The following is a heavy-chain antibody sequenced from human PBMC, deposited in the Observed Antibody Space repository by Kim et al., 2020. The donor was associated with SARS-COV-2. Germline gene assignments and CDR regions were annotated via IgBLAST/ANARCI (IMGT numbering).Heavy chain of an antibody. CDR3: ARRGGSYSYPYYFDY. Sequence: PSRKSRVPISVDTSKNQFSLKLSSVTAADTAVYYCARRGGSYSYPYYFDYWGQGTLVTVSS. V-gene: IGHV4-39*01. J-gene: IGHJ4*02. D-gene: IGHD1-26*01.